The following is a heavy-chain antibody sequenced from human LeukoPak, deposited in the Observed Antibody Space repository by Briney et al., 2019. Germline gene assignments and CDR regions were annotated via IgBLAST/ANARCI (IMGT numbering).Heavy chain of an antibody. D-gene: IGHD3-10*01. CDR2: ISSSGSTI. CDR3: ARSYGSLYCFDY. CDR1: GFIFSSYE. V-gene: IGHV3-48*03. J-gene: IGHJ4*02. Sequence: GGPLRLSCAASGFIFSSYEMNWVRQAPGKWLEWVSYISSSGSTIYYADSVKGRFTISRDNSKNTLYLQMGSLRAEDMAVYYCARSYGSLYCFDYWGQGTLVTVSS.